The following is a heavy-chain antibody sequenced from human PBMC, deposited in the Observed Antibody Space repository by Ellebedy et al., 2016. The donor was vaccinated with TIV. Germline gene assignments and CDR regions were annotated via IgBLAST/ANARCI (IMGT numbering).Heavy chain of an antibody. CDR1: GFTFSSYA. D-gene: IGHD3-22*01. CDR3: AKGRGGGSDSSAPRYYFDY. J-gene: IGHJ4*02. Sequence: GESLKISCAASGFTFSSYAMSWVRQAPGKGLEWVSVISGSGGSTYYADSVKGRFIISRDNSKRTLYLQMNSLRAEDTAVYYCAKGRGGGSDSSAPRYYFDYWGLGTLVTVSS. CDR2: ISGSGGST. V-gene: IGHV3-23*01.